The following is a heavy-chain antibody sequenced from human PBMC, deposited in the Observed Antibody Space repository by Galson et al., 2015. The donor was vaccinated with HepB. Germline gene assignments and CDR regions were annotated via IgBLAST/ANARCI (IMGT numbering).Heavy chain of an antibody. D-gene: IGHD3-3*01. J-gene: IGHJ1*01. CDR3: ARKGQIFGVVIIFGYFQH. CDR1: GFTFSSYA. V-gene: IGHV3-23*01. CDR2: ISGSGGST. Sequence: SLRLSCAASGFTFSSYAMSWVRQAPGRGLEWVSAISGSGGSTYYADSVKGRFTISRDNSKNTLYLQMNSLRAEDTAVYYCARKGQIFGVVIIFGYFQHWGQGTLVTVSS.